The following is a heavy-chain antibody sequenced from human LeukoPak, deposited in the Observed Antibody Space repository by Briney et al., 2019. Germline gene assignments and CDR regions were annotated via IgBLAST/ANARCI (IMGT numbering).Heavy chain of an antibody. CDR1: GGSFSGYY. CDR3: ARSGYDYVWGSYRPHFDY. D-gene: IGHD3-16*02. CDR2: INHSGST. J-gene: IGHJ4*02. Sequence: SETLSLTCAVYGGSFSGYYWSWIRQPPGKGLEWIGEINHSGSTNYNTSLKSRVTISVDTSKNQFSLKLSSVTAADTAVYYCARSGYDYVWGSYRPHFDYWGQGTLVTVSS. V-gene: IGHV4-34*01.